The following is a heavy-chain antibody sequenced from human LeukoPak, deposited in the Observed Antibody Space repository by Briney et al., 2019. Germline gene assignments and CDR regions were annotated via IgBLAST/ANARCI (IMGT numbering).Heavy chain of an antibody. D-gene: IGHD1-1*01. Sequence: ASVKVSCRASGYTFITYNLHWVRQAPGQGLEWMGIINPTGGSTSYAQKFQGRVTITADESTSTAYMELSSLRSEDTAVYYCARDEREYYFDYWGQGTLVTVSS. J-gene: IGHJ4*02. CDR2: INPTGGST. CDR1: GYTFITYN. V-gene: IGHV1-46*01. CDR3: ARDEREYYFDY.